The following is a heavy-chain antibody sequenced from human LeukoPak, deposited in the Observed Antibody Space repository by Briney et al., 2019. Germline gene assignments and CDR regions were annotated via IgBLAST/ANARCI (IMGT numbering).Heavy chain of an antibody. CDR2: IYYSGST. Sequence: PSETLSLTCTVSGGSISSGGYYWSWIRQHPGKGLEWIGYIYYSGSTYYNPSLKSRVTISVDTSKNQFSLKLSSVTAADTAVYHCAREGYYDSSGYSDYWGQGTLVTVSS. CDR3: AREGYYDSSGYSDY. V-gene: IGHV4-31*03. CDR1: GGSISSGGYY. J-gene: IGHJ4*02. D-gene: IGHD3-22*01.